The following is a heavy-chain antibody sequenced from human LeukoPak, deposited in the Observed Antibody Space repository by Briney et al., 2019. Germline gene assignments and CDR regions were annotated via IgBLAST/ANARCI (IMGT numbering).Heavy chain of an antibody. D-gene: IGHD3-22*01. CDR3: ARTTTFGSSGYYFSY. Sequence: GGSLRLSCAASGFTVSSNYMSWVRQAPGKGLEWVSVIYSGGSTYYADSVKGRFTISRDNSKNTLYLQMNSLRAEDTAVYYCARTTTFGSSGYYFSYWGQGTLVTVSS. CDR1: GFTVSSNY. V-gene: IGHV3-53*01. CDR2: IYSGGST. J-gene: IGHJ4*02.